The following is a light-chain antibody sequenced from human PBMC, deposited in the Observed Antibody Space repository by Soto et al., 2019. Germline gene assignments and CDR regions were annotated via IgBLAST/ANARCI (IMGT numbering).Light chain of an antibody. CDR3: AVWDDSLNGSV. CDR2: SDS. Sequence: QSVLTQPHSASGTPGQRVTITCSGSTSNIGSNTVNWYQQLPGTAPKLLIYSDSQRPSGVPDRFSGSKSGTSASLAISGLQSEDESDYYCAVWDDSLNGSVFGGGTQLTVL. CDR1: TSNIGSNT. J-gene: IGLJ2*01. V-gene: IGLV1-44*01.